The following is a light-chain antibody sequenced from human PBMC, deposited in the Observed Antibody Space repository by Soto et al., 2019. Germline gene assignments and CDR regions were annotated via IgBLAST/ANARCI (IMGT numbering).Light chain of an antibody. V-gene: IGKV4-1*01. J-gene: IGKJ2*01. CDR2: WAS. CDR3: QQYYRTVYT. CDR1: QGVLARSNNKNY. Sequence: DIVMTQSPDSLAVSLGERATINCRSSQGVLARSNNKNYLAWYQQKPGQPPKLLIYWASTRQSGVPDRFSGSGSGTDFTLTIRRLQAEDVAVYYCQQYYRTVYTFGQGTKLDIK.